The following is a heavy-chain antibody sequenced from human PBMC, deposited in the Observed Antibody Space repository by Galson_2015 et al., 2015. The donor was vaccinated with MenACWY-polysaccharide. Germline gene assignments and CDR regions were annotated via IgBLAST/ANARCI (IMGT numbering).Heavy chain of an antibody. J-gene: IGHJ4*02. CDR1: GFNFGGNG. V-gene: IGHV3-30*02. D-gene: IGHD6-13*01. CDR2: IRNDERK. Sequence: SLRLSCAGSGFNFGGNGLHWVRLAPGKGLEWVALIRNDERKHYTDAVKGRFTISRDNSKNTLYLQMNSLRPEDTAVYYCARNPSRLDIAAASHWGQGALVSVSS. CDR3: ARNPSRLDIAAASH.